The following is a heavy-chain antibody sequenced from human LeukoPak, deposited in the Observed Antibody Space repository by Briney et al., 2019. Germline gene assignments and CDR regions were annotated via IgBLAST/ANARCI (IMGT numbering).Heavy chain of an antibody. CDR3: ARADCSSSTCYLRRSWFDP. Sequence: PGGSLKLSCAGSGFSFNYYDMNWVRQAPGKGLEWVSSISPKSDFIYYSDSVRGRFTISRDNAENSLYLQMNSLRAEDTAVYYGARADCSSSTCYLRRSWFDPWGQGTLVTVSS. CDR2: ISPKSDFI. J-gene: IGHJ5*02. CDR1: GFSFNYYD. V-gene: IGHV3-21*01. D-gene: IGHD2-2*01.